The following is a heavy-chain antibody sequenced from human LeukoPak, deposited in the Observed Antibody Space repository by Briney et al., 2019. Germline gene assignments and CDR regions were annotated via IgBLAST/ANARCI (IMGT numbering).Heavy chain of an antibody. CDR1: GGSISSYY. J-gene: IGHJ5*02. D-gene: IGHD2-15*01. CDR3: ARADGYCRSSSCYSSNWFDP. CDR2: IYYSGST. V-gene: IGHV4-59*01. Sequence: PSETLSLTCTVSGGSISSYYWSWIWQPPGKGLEWIGYIYYSGSTNYNPSLKSRVTISVDTSKNQFSLKLSSVTVADTAVYYCARADGYCRSSSCYSSNWFDPWGQGTLVTVSS.